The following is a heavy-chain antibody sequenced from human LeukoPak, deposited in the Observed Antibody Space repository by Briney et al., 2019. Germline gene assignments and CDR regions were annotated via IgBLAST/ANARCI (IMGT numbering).Heavy chain of an antibody. J-gene: IGHJ4*02. D-gene: IGHD1-26*01. CDR3: ATAYSGSFVGYCEY. CDR2: FDPEDGET. V-gene: IGHV1-24*01. Sequence: GASVKVSCKVSGYCLYHYSMHLLRLAPGKGLEWMGGFDPEDGETNYAQKFQGRVTMTEDTSTDTAYMEMSTVRAEDTALYYCATAYSGSFVGYCEYRGQGTLVTVSS. CDR1: GYCLYHYS.